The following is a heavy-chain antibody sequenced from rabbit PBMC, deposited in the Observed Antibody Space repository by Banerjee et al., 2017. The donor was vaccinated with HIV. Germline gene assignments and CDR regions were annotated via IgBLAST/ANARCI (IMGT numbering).Heavy chain of an antibody. V-gene: IGHV1S45*01. Sequence: QEQLEESGGDLVKPEGSLTLTCTASGFSFSNKYVMCWVRQAPGKGLEWIACIYAGSSGITYYASWAKGRFTISKTSSTTVTLQMTSLTAADTATYLCARDLAGVIGWNFNLWGPGTLVTVS. CDR2: IYAGSSGIT. CDR3: ARDLAGVIGWNFNL. D-gene: IGHD4-1*01. J-gene: IGHJ4*01. CDR1: GFSFSNKYV.